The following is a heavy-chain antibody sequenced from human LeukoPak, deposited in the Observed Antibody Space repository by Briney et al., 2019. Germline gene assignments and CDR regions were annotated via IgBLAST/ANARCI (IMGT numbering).Heavy chain of an antibody. CDR3: ARGPPGYGAFAFAY. J-gene: IGHJ4*02. Sequence: AETVSLTCTVCGGSMRRYYWRWMGQPPGKGGEGVGYIYYTGSTNYSPSLKSRVTLSVDTSNTPFFLKFRSVTAADTAVYYCARGPPGYGAFAFAYWGQGTLVTVSS. D-gene: IGHD4-17*01. CDR2: IYYTGST. CDR1: GGSMRRYY. V-gene: IGHV4-59*01.